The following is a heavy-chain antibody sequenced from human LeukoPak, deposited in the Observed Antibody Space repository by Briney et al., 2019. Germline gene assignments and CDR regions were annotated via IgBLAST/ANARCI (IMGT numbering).Heavy chain of an antibody. D-gene: IGHD3-22*01. J-gene: IGHJ4*02. V-gene: IGHV1-18*01. CDR1: GYTFTSYG. CDR3: ARDGDYDSSGYYFWC. CDR2: ISAYNGNT. Sequence: ASVKVFCKASGYTFTSYGISWVRQAPGQGLEWMGWISAYNGNTNYAQKLQGRVTMTTDTSTSTAYMELRSLRSDDTAVYYCARDGDYDSSGYYFWCWGQGTLVTVSS.